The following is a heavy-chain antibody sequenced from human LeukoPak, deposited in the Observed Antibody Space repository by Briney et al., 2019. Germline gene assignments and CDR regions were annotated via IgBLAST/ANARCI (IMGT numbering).Heavy chain of an antibody. V-gene: IGHV3-23*01. Sequence: GGSLRLSCAASGFTFSTYVMYWFRQAPGKGLEWVSTISVGAEYIFYADSVKGRFTISRDDSNNALYLQMHSLRAKDTALYYCASGPPFLKYFEYWGQGTLVTVSS. CDR3: ASGPPFLKYFEY. D-gene: IGHD3-3*01. CDR1: GFTFSTYV. J-gene: IGHJ4*02. CDR2: ISVGAEYI.